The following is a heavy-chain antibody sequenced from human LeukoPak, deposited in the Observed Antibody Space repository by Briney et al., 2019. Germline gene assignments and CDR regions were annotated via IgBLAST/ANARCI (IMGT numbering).Heavy chain of an antibody. CDR3: ARDSVYYGSGSFNY. Sequence: PGGSLRLSCAASGFSFSSYGMTWVRQAPGKGLECVSYISSSSSTIYYADSVKGRFTISRDNAKNSLYLQMNSLRAEDTAVYYCARDSVYYGSGSFNYWGQGTLVTVSS. CDR1: GFSFSSYG. J-gene: IGHJ4*02. V-gene: IGHV3-48*04. D-gene: IGHD3-10*01. CDR2: ISSSSSTI.